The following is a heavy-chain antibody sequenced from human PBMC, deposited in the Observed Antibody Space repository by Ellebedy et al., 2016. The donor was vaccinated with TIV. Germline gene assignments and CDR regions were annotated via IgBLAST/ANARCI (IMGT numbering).Heavy chain of an antibody. Sequence: PGGSLRLSCAASGFTVSSNYMSWVRKAPGKGLEWVSVIYSGGATSYADSVKGRFTISRDNSKNTLYLQMNSLRVEDTAVYHCARKYIYGVDWGQGTLVTVSS. D-gene: IGHD5-18*01. V-gene: IGHV3-66*01. CDR3: ARKYIYGVD. CDR2: IYSGGAT. J-gene: IGHJ4*02. CDR1: GFTVSSNY.